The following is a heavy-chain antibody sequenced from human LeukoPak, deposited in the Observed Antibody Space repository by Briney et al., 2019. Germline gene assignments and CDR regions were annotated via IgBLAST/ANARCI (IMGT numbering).Heavy chain of an antibody. V-gene: IGHV1-2*02. Sequence: ASVKVSCKASGYTFTGYYMHWVRQAPGQGLEWMGWINPNSGGTNYAQKFQGRVTMTRDTSISTAYMELSRLRSDDTAVYYCARDEYCSSTGCLRFDPWGQGTLVTVSS. CDR1: GYTFTGYY. CDR2: INPNSGGT. J-gene: IGHJ5*02. D-gene: IGHD2-2*01. CDR3: ARDEYCSSTGCLRFDP.